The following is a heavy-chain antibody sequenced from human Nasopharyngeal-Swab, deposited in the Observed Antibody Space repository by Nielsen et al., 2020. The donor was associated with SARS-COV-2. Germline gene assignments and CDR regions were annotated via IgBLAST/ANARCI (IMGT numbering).Heavy chain of an antibody. Sequence: GGSLRLSCAASGFSITSYGMQWVRQAPGKGLEYVSTINDYEDRLYYADSVKGRFTISRDNSKNTLYLQMSSLRDEDTAVYWCVKDLRGKYAFEIWGQGTMVTVSS. J-gene: IGHJ3*02. CDR2: INDYEDRL. CDR1: GFSITSYG. CDR3: VKDLRGKYAFEI. V-gene: IGHV3-64D*08. D-gene: IGHD3-16*01.